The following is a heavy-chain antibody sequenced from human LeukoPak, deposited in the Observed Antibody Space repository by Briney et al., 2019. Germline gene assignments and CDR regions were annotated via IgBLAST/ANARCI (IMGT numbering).Heavy chain of an antibody. Sequence: ASVKVSCKASGYTFTGYYMHWVRQAPGQGLEWMGIINPSGGSTTYAQKFQGRVTMTRDTSTRTVYMELSSLRSEDTAVYYCARAYADYVPFDYGGQGTLVTVSS. D-gene: IGHD4-17*01. CDR1: GYTFTGYY. J-gene: IGHJ4*02. CDR3: ARAYADYVPFDY. CDR2: INPSGGST. V-gene: IGHV1-46*01.